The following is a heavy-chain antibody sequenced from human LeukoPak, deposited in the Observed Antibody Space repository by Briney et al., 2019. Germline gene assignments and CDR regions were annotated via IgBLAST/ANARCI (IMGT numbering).Heavy chain of an antibody. CDR3: ARASYYYDSSGYYPQGRYYGMDV. CDR2: ISYDGSNK. CDR1: GFTFSSYA. Sequence: GGSLRLSCAASGFTFSSYAMHWVRQAPGKGLEWVAVISYDGSNKYYADSVKGRFTISRDNSKNTLYLQMNSLRAEDTAVYYCARASYYYDSSGYYPQGRYYGMDVWGQGTTVTVSS. V-gene: IGHV3-30-3*01. D-gene: IGHD3-22*01. J-gene: IGHJ6*02.